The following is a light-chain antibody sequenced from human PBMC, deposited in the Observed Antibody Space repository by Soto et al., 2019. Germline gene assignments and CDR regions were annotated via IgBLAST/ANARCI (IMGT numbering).Light chain of an antibody. Sequence: QSALTQPASVSGSPGQSITISCTGTSSDTGAYNYVSWYQLHPGKAPKLMIYEVSYRTSGLSNRFSGSKSGNTASLTISGLQAEDEADYLCSSYSGSSPLYVFGTGTKSPS. CDR3: SSYSGSSPLYV. V-gene: IGLV2-14*01. CDR1: SSDTGAYNY. CDR2: EVS. J-gene: IGLJ1*01.